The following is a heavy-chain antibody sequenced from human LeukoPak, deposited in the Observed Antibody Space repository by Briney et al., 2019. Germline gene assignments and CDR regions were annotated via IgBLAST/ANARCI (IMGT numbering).Heavy chain of an antibody. CDR3: ARGGHSGSFSPEDY. Sequence: GGSLRISCAASGFTFSSYAMHWVRQAPAKRLDWVPVIANDESNKYNADSLKGRFTISRDNSKPTVYLQMSSLREEDTAEYYCARGGHSGSFSPEDYWGQGTLVTVSS. CDR2: IANDESNK. V-gene: IGHV3-30-3*01. D-gene: IGHD1-26*01. CDR1: GFTFSSYA. J-gene: IGHJ4*02.